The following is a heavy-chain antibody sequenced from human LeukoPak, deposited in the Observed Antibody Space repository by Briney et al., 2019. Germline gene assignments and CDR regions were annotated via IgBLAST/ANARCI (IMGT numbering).Heavy chain of an antibody. V-gene: IGHV3-30*18. CDR2: ISYDGSNK. J-gene: IGHJ5*02. CDR1: GFTFSSYG. Sequence: GGSLRLSCAASGFTFSSYGMHWVRQAPGKGLEWVAVISYDGSNKYYADSVKGRFTISRDNSKNTLYLQMNSLRAEDTAVSYCAKDYYYGSGPGWFDPWGQGTLVTVSS. CDR3: AKDYYYGSGPGWFDP. D-gene: IGHD3-10*01.